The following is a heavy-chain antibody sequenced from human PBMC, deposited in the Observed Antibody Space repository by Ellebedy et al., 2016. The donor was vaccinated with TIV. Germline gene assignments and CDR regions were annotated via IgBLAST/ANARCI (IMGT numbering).Heavy chain of an antibody. CDR1: GGSISSSSYY. CDR3: ARAGDSSGYLAFDI. J-gene: IGHJ3*02. D-gene: IGHD3-22*01. CDR2: IYYSGST. V-gene: IGHV4-39*07. Sequence: SETLSLXXTVSGGSISSSSYYWGWIRQPPGKGLEWIGSIYYSGSTYYNPSLKSRVTISVDTSKNQFSLKLSSVTAADTAVYYCARAGDSSGYLAFDIWGQGTMVTVSS.